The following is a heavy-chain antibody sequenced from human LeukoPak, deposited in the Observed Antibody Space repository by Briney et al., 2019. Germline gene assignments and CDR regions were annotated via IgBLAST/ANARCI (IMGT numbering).Heavy chain of an antibody. V-gene: IGHV3-30*04. CDR2: IPYDGSNK. Sequence: GGSLRLSCAASGFTFSTYAMHWVRQAPGKGLEWVAVIPYDGSNKYYADSVKGRFTISRENSKNRLYLQMNSLRAEDTAVYYCARDGGVDYWGQGTLVTVSS. CDR1: GFTFSTYA. D-gene: IGHD3-16*01. J-gene: IGHJ4*02. CDR3: ARDGGVDY.